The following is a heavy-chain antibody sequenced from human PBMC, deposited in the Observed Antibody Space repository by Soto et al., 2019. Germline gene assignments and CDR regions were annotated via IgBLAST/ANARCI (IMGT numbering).Heavy chain of an antibody. J-gene: IGHJ4*02. CDR2: ISGSGGST. CDR1: GFMFSSYA. V-gene: IGHV3-23*01. Sequence: GGSLRLSCAVSGFMFSSYAMTWVRQAPGKGLEWVSSISGSGGSTYYSDSVRGRFTISRDNSKKMLYLEMNSLKGDDTAVYYCAKDGSWGDHYYFAKWGQGTLVTVSS. D-gene: IGHD2-21*02. CDR3: AKDGSWGDHYYFAK.